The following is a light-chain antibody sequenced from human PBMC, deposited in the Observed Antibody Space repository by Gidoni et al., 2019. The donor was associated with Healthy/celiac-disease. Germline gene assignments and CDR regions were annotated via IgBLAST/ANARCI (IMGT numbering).Light chain of an antibody. J-gene: IGLJ1*01. CDR2: DVS. V-gene: IGLV2-14*03. CDR3: SSYTSSSTLV. CDR1: SSDVGGYNY. Sequence: QSALTQPASVSGSPGQSITISSTGTSSDVGGYNYVSWYQQHPGKAPKLMIYDVSNRPSGVSNRVSCSKSGNSASLTISGLQAEDEADYYCSSYTSSSTLVFGTGTKVTVL.